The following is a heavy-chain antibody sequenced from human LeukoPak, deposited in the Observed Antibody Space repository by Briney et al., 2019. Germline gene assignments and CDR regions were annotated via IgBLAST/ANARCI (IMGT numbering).Heavy chain of an antibody. V-gene: IGHV4-59*01. D-gene: IGHD3-22*01. CDR2: IYYSGST. Sequence: SETLSLTCTVSGGSISSDYWSWIRQPPGKGLEWIGYIYYSGSTNYNPSRKSRVTISVDTSKYQFSLKLSSVTAADTAVYYCASYSYYYDSSGYFDYWGQGTLVTVSS. CDR1: GGSISSDY. J-gene: IGHJ4*02. CDR3: ASYSYYYDSSGYFDY.